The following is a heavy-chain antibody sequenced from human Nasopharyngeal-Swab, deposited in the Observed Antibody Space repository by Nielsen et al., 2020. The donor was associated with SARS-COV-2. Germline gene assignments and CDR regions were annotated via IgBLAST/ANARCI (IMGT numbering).Heavy chain of an antibody. J-gene: IGHJ6*02. V-gene: IGHV3-13*01. CDR1: GFTFSSYD. Sequence: GESLKISCAASGFTFSSYDMHWVRQATGKGLEWVSAIGTAGDTYYPGSVKGRFTISRENAKNSLYLQMNSLRAGDTAVYYCARAHYGGTYYYYYGMDVWGQGAPVTVSS. CDR3: ARAHYGGTYYYYYGMDV. CDR2: IGTAGDT. D-gene: IGHD4-23*01.